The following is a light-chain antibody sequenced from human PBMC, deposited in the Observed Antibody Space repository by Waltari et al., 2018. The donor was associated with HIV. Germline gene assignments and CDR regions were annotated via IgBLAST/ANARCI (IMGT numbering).Light chain of an antibody. Sequence: QSVLTQPPSASGTPGQRVTISCSGSSSNIGFNIVNWYQQLPGAAPKLLIYTNNQRPSGVPDRCPGSRSGTSAALAISGLQSEDEADYYCAAWDDSLNGLVFGGGTKLTVL. V-gene: IGLV1-44*01. CDR1: SSNIGFNI. CDR3: AAWDDSLNGLV. J-gene: IGLJ3*02. CDR2: TNN.